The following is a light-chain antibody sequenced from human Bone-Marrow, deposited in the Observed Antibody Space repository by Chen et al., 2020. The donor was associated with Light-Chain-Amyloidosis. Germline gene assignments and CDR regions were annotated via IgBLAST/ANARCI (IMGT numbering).Light chain of an antibody. J-gene: IGKJ4*01. Sequence: EIVLTLSRGTLSLSPGEGANLSCRTSQTISSNYLTWYQQKYGQAPRLLIYGSSSRATGIPDRFTGSGSGTDFTLTINRLEPEDFAMYYCQQYGTSPLTFGGGTKVEIK. CDR3: QQYGTSPLT. CDR2: GSS. CDR1: QTISSNY. V-gene: IGKV3-20*01.